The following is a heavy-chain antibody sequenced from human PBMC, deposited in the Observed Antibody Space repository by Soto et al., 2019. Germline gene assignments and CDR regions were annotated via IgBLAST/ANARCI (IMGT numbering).Heavy chain of an antibody. CDR3: ARDQAAGGTISRYFQD. D-gene: IGHD6-13*01. J-gene: IGHJ1*01. CDR1: GFTFSDDY. CDR2: ISSSGSTI. V-gene: IGHV3-11*01. Sequence: GGSLRLSCAASGFTFSDDYMSWIRQAPGKGLEWLSYISSSGSTIYYADSVKGRFTISRDNAKNSLYLQMNSLRAEDTAVYYCARDQAAGGTISRYFQDWGQGTLVTVSS.